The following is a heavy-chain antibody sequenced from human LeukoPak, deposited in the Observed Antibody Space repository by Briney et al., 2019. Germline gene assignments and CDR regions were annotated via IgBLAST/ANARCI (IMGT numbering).Heavy chain of an antibody. CDR1: GFTFSGYC. CDR2: ISTSSSYI. V-gene: IGHV3-21*01. J-gene: IGHJ4*02. Sequence: PGGSLRLSCAASGFTFSGYCMNWVRQAPGKGLEWVSSISTSSSYIYYADSVKGRFTISRDNAKNSLYLQMNSLRAEDTAVYYCARDRSGLGYSYGYGDYWGQGTLVTVSS. D-gene: IGHD5-18*01. CDR3: ARDRSGLGYSYGYGDY.